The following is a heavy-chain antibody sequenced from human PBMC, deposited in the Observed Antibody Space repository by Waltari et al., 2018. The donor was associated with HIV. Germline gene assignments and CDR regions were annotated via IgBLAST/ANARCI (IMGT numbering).Heavy chain of an antibody. Sequence: SGGGLIKPGGSLRLSCAASGFSVSSYWMHWVRQTPGKGLVWVSRINIDGSRIDYADSVRGRFTISRDSAKNTLSLQMNSLTEEDTAVYYCSRDTFGEYDYWGQGTLVTVSS. CDR2: INIDGSRI. CDR1: GFSVSSYW. CDR3: SRDTFGEYDY. D-gene: IGHD3-10*01. V-gene: IGHV3-74*01. J-gene: IGHJ4*02.